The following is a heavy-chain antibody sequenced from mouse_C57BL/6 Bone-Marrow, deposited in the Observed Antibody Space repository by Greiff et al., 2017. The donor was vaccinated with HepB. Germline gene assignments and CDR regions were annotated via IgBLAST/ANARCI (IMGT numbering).Heavy chain of an antibody. CDR2: ISSGGDYI. V-gene: IGHV5-9-1*02. Sequence: EVKLEESGEGLVKPGGSLKLSCAASGFTFSSYAMSWVRQTPEKRLEWVAYISSGGDYIYYADTVKGRFTISRDIARNTLYLQMSSLKSEDTAMYYCTREGGRRPFDYWGQGTTLTVSS. CDR3: TREGGRRPFDY. D-gene: IGHD1-1*01. CDR1: GFTFSSYA. J-gene: IGHJ2*01.